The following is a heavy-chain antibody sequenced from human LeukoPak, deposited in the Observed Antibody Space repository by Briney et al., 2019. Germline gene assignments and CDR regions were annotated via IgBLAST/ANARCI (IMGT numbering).Heavy chain of an antibody. Sequence: ASVKVSCKTSGYTFTRYDITWVRQAPGQGPEWMGGINVKNGNTNYAQKLRGRVTLSRDTSTSTAYMELRSLTSDDTAVYYCVRDPGAATLDYWGQGTLVTVSP. V-gene: IGHV1-18*01. J-gene: IGHJ4*02. CDR3: VRDPGAATLDY. CDR2: INVKNGNT. CDR1: GYTFTRYD. D-gene: IGHD2-15*01.